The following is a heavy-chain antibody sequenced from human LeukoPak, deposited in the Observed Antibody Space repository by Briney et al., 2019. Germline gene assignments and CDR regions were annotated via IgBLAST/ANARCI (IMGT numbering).Heavy chain of an antibody. V-gene: IGHV3-48*01. CDR3: AKDRGYDFWSGYYQYYYYGMDV. CDR2: ISSSSSTI. CDR1: GFTFSSYS. J-gene: IGHJ6*02. D-gene: IGHD3-3*01. Sequence: GGSLRLSCAASGFTFSSYSMNWVRQAPGKGLEWVSYISSSSSTIYYADSVKGRFTISRDNSKNTLYLQMNSLRAEDTAVYYCAKDRGYDFWSGYYQYYYYGMDVWGQGTTVTVSS.